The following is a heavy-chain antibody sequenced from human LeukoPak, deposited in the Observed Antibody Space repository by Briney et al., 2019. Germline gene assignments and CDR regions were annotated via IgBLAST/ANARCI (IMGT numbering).Heavy chain of an antibody. J-gene: IGHJ4*02. Sequence: SETLSLTCTVSGGSVSSSNYYWSWIRQPPGKGLEWIGYLYYSGSTNYNPSLKSRVTISVDTSKNQFSLKLSSVTAGDTAMYYCARGVGSGWYSIFDYWGQGTLVTVSS. CDR3: ARGVGSGWYSIFDY. D-gene: IGHD6-19*01. CDR2: LYYSGST. CDR1: GGSVSSSNYY. V-gene: IGHV4-61*01.